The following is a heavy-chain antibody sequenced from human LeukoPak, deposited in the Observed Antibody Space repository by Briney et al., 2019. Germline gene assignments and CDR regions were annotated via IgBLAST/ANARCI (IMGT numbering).Heavy chain of an antibody. J-gene: IGHJ6*02. CDR2: IYSDGSNT. D-gene: IGHD4-11*01. V-gene: IGHV3-74*01. CDR1: GFXFSSYW. CDR3: TRDSKYVMDV. Sequence: GGSLRLSCAASGFXFSSYWIHWVRQAPGKGLVWVSRIYSDGSNTIYADSVKGRFTISRDNAKNTLYLQMNSLTAEDTAIYYCTRDSKYVMDVWGQGNTVTVSS.